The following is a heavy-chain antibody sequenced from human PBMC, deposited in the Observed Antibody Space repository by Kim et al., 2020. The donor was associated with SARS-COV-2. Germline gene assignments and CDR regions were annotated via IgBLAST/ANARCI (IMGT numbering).Heavy chain of an antibody. V-gene: IGHV3-48*02. D-gene: IGHD6-13*01. Sequence: GGSLRLSCAASGFTFSSYSMNWVRQAPGKGLEWVSYISSSSSTIYYADSVKGRFTISRDNAKNSLYLQMNSLRDEDTAVYYCARAGPLKYSSSWYGSVFDYWGQGTLVTVSS. CDR2: ISSSSSTI. CDR3: ARAGPLKYSSSWYGSVFDY. J-gene: IGHJ4*02. CDR1: GFTFSSYS.